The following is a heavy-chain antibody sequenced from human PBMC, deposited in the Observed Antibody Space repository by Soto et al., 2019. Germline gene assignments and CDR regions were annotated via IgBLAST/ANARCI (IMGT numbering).Heavy chain of an antibody. V-gene: IGHV3-23*01. CDR1: GFTFSSYA. D-gene: IGHD3-9*01. J-gene: IGHJ4*02. CDR2: INAGGSAT. Sequence: EVQLLESEGGLVQPGGSLRLSCAASGFTFSSYAMTWVRQASGKGLDWVSTINAGGSATYYADSLKGRFTISRDNSKTTLYLQIDSLTAEDTAVYYCAKDDDILPADLDSWGQGTLVTVSS. CDR3: AKDDDILPADLDS.